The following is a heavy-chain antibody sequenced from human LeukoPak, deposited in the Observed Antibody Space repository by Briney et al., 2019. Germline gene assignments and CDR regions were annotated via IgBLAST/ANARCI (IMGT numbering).Heavy chain of an antibody. CDR1: GFTLSSRW. J-gene: IGHJ4*02. Sequence: GGSLRLSCVVSGFTLSSRWMMWVRQAPGEGLEWLTNINRDGSEKNYVDSVKGRFTITRDNAENSLYLQMNSLKVEDSAIYYCATYDFWSGYNIAYWGQGTLVTVSS. D-gene: IGHD3-3*01. CDR3: ATYDFWSGYNIAY. V-gene: IGHV3-7*03. CDR2: INRDGSEK.